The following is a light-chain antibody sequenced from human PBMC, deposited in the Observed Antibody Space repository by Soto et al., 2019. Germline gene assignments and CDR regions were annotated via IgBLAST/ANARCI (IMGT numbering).Light chain of an antibody. CDR1: ESIHTF. CDR3: QQGYSNPPT. V-gene: IGKV1-39*01. Sequence: DIQMTQSPSSLSASVGDRVTLTCRASESIHTFLNWYQQKPGQHPDLLIYGAVTLQTGVPSRFTGSGSGTEFTLTISSLEPEDFAVYYCQQGYSNPPTFGQGTKVDIK. CDR2: GAV. J-gene: IGKJ1*01.